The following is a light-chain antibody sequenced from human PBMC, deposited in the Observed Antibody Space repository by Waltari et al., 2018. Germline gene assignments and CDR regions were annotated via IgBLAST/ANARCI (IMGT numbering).Light chain of an antibody. CDR1: EDVSIY. CDR2: DAS. Sequence: ETVLTQSPATLSLSPGERATLSCRASEDVSIYLAWYQQKPGQAPRLFIYDASNRATGIPARFSGSGSGTDFTLTISSLEPEDFALYYCQQRRNWPPLTFGGGTKVE. V-gene: IGKV3-11*01. J-gene: IGKJ4*01. CDR3: QQRRNWPPLT.